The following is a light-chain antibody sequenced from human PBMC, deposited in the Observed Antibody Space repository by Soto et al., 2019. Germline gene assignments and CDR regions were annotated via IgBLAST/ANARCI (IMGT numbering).Light chain of an antibody. CDR1: QSISSGY. V-gene: IGKV3-20*01. Sequence: EVVLTQSPGTLSLSPGDTATLSCRATQSISSGYLAWYQQKPGQAPRLLIYGASSRANGIPDRFSGIGSGADFTRTITGLEHDDFAVYYCQHYGSSTRTFGQGTKVEIK. J-gene: IGKJ1*01. CDR3: QHYGSSTRT. CDR2: GAS.